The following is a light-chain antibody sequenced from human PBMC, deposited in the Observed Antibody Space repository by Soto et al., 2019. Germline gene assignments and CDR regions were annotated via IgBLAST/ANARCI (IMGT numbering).Light chain of an antibody. CDR2: QAS. CDR1: QSISSW. V-gene: IGKV1-5*03. CDR3: QQYNRFWT. Sequence: IQMTQSPSTLSASVGDRVIITCRASQSISSWLAWYQQKPGKAPKLLIYQASILESGVPSRFSGSGSGTEFTLTISSLQPDDFATYYCQQYNRFWTFGQGTKVEIK. J-gene: IGKJ1*01.